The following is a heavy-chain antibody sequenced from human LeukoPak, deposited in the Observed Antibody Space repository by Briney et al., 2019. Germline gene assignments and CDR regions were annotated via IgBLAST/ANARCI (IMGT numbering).Heavy chain of an antibody. CDR2: ISGRGGSA. CDR3: VKGSCTETVCWFDY. D-gene: IGHD2-8*01. V-gene: IGHV3-23*01. CDR1: GLTFSSYA. Sequence: PGGSLRLSCAASGLTFSSYAMTWVRQAPGKGLEWVSSISGRGGSAYYADSVKGRFTISRDNSKNTLHLQMDSLRAEDTALFYCVKGSCTETVCWFDYWGQGTLVTVSS. J-gene: IGHJ4*02.